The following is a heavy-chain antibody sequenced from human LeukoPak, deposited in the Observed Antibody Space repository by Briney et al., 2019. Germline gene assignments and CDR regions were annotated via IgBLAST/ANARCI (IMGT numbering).Heavy chain of an antibody. CDR2: INNDGSTR. J-gene: IGHJ4*02. CDR3: AIGGTYGSGS. CDR1: GFPFANTW. Sequence: PGGSLRLSCAASGFPFANTWMHWVRQAPGKGLVWVSLINNDGSTRSYADSVKGRFTISRDNAKNTVYLQMNSLRAEDTAVYYCAIGGTYGSGSWGQGTLVTVSS. V-gene: IGHV3-74*01. D-gene: IGHD3-10*01.